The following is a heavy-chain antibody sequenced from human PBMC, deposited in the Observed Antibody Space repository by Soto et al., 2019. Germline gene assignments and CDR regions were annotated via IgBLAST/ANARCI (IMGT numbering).Heavy chain of an antibody. V-gene: IGHV4-59*01. CDR2: IYYSGST. Sequence: QVQLQESGPGLVKPSETLSLTCTVSGGSISSYYWSWIRQPPGKGLEWIGYIYYSGSTNYNPSLKSRVTISVDTSKNQFSLKLSAVTAADTAVYYCARVPVGRSGSYRFAEYFQHWGQGTLVTVSS. D-gene: IGHD1-26*01. CDR3: ARVPVGRSGSYRFAEYFQH. CDR1: GGSISSYY. J-gene: IGHJ1*01.